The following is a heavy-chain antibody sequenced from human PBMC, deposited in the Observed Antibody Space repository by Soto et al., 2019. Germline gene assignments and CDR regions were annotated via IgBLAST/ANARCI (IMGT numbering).Heavy chain of an antibody. CDR1: GGSISSSSYY. V-gene: IGHV4-39*01. J-gene: IGHJ6*03. CDR2: IYYSGST. CDR3: ARHRGRISYYYYRDV. D-gene: IGHD2-15*01. Sequence: SETLSLTCTVSGGSISSSSYYWGWIRQPPGKGLEWIGSIYYSGSTYYNPSLKSRVTISVDTSKNQFSLKQNSVTAAEKTVYYCARHRGRISYYYYRDVWGKGTRVTVSS.